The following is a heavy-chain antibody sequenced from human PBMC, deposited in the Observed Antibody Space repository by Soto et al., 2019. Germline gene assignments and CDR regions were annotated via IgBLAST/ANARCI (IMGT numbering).Heavy chain of an antibody. D-gene: IGHD3-10*01. CDR2: ISNDGSST. J-gene: IGHJ1*01. Sequence: EVQLVESGGGLVQPGGSLRLSCAASVFTFSSYWMHWVRQAPGKGLVWVSRISNDGSSTSYADSVKGRFTISRDNAKNQLYLQMTSLRAEDTAVYYCARDEGRRGPEYFQHWGQGTLVTVSS. V-gene: IGHV3-74*01. CDR3: ARDEGRRGPEYFQH. CDR1: VFTFSSYW.